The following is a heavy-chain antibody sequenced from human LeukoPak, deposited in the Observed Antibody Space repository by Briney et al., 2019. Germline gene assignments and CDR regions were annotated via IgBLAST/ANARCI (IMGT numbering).Heavy chain of an antibody. Sequence: GGSLRLSCAASGIPFSRSGMHWVRQAPGKGLDWVAFIYYDGSSKYYADSVKGRFTISRDNSKDTVYLQMNSLRAEDTAAYFCARDKGTTSIDNWGQGALVTVSS. CDR2: IYYDGSSK. D-gene: IGHD2/OR15-2a*01. V-gene: IGHV3-33*01. CDR3: ARDKGTTSIDN. J-gene: IGHJ4*02. CDR1: GIPFSRSG.